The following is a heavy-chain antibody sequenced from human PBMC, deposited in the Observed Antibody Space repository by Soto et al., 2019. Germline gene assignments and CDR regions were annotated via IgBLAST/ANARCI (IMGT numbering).Heavy chain of an antibody. CDR3: ARAIGGYCSTTTCPQPFDI. Sequence: TSETLSLTCAVYGGSFSGYYWSWIRQPPGKGLEWIGEINHSGTTNYNPSLKSRVTISVDTSKNQFSLNLNSVTAADTAVYYCARAIGGYCSTTTCPQPFDIWGQGTMVTVSS. CDR2: INHSGTT. J-gene: IGHJ3*02. CDR1: GGSFSGYY. V-gene: IGHV4-34*01. D-gene: IGHD2-2*01.